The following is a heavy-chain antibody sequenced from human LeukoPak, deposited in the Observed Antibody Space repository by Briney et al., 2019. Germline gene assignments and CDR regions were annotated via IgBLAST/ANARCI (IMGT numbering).Heavy chain of an antibody. CDR2: ISSSSSYV. CDR3: ARASCSGGSCQYYFDY. V-gene: IGHV3-21*01. CDR1: GFTFSSYS. D-gene: IGHD2-15*01. Sequence: GGSLRLSCAASGFTFSSYSMNWVRQAPGKGLEWVSSISSSSSYVYYADSVKGRFTISRDNAKNSLYLQMNSLSAEDTAVYYCARASCSGGSCQYYFDYWGQGTLVTVSS. J-gene: IGHJ4*02.